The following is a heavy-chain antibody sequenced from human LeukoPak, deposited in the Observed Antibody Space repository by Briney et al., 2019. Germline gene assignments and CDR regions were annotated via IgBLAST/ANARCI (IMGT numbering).Heavy chain of an antibody. D-gene: IGHD2-8*02. CDR3: AKSGPYCTGAHCYVPDY. J-gene: IGHJ4*02. CDR2: ISSSGSTI. V-gene: IGHV3-11*04. Sequence: PGGSLRLSCAASGFTFSDYYMSWIRQAPGKGLEWVSYISSSGSTIYYADSVKGRFTISRDNAKNSLYLQMNSLRAEDTAVYYCAKSGPYCTGAHCYVPDYWGQGTLVTVSS. CDR1: GFTFSDYY.